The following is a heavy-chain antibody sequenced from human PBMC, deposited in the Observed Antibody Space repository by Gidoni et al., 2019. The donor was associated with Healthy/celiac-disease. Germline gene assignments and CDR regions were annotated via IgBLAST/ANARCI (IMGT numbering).Heavy chain of an antibody. CDR3: AKDRRLLQNFDY. CDR2: ISGSGGST. CDR1: GFTFSSYA. Sequence: EVQLLESGGGLVQPGGSLRLSCAASGFTFSSYARSWVRQAPGKGLEWVSAISGSGGSTYYADSVKGRFTISRDNSKNTLYLQMNSLRAEDTAVYYCAKDRRLLQNFDYWGQGTLVTVSS. V-gene: IGHV3-23*01. J-gene: IGHJ4*02.